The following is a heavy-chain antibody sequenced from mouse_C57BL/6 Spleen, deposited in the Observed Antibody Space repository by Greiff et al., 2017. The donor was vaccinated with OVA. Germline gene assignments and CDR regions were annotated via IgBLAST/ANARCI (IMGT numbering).Heavy chain of an antibody. D-gene: IGHD2-3*01. Sequence: EVQLVESGGGLVKPGRSLKLSCAASGFTFSDYGMHWVRQAPEKGLEWVAYISSGSSTIYYADTVKGRFTISRDNAKNTLFLQMTSLRSEDTAMYYCARPFYDGYYTYFDYWGQGTTLTVSS. J-gene: IGHJ2*01. CDR1: GFTFSDYG. V-gene: IGHV5-17*01. CDR2: ISSGSSTI. CDR3: ARPFYDGYYTYFDY.